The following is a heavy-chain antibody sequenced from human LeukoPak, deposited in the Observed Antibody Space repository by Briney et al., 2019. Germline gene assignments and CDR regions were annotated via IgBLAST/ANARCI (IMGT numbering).Heavy chain of an antibody. V-gene: IGHV3-43*01. D-gene: IGHD3-3*01. CDR2: ISWDGGST. J-gene: IGHJ5*02. CDR1: GFTFDDYT. CDR3: AKDPAPYYDFWSGLDP. Sequence: GGSLRLSCAAPGFTFDDYTMHWVRQAPGKGLEWVSLISWDGGSTYYADSVKGRFTISRDNSKNTLYLQMNSLRAEDTAVYYCAKDPAPYYDFWSGLDPWGQGTLVTVSS.